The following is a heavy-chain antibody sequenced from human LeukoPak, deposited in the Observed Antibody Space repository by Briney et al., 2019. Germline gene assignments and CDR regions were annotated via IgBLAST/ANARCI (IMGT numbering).Heavy chain of an antibody. V-gene: IGHV1-2*02. CDR3: ARSEMADY. CDR1: GYTFTGYY. D-gene: IGHD1-14*01. Sequence: GASVKVSCKASGYTFTGYYMHWVRQAPGQGLEWMGWINPDSGATNYAQRFQGRVTMTRDTSISTAYMELSRLRSDGTALYYCARSEMADYWGQGTLVTVSS. CDR2: INPDSGAT. J-gene: IGHJ4*02.